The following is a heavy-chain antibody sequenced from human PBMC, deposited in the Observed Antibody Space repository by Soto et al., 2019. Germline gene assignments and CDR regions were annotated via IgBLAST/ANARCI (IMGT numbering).Heavy chain of an antibody. J-gene: IGHJ4*02. CDR3: ARDQSDYGLDY. D-gene: IGHD4-17*01. V-gene: IGHV4-30-4*02. CDR1: APSTRSGDYC. CDR2: IYYSGST. Sequence: PXDTLSPTCAVSAPSTRSGDYCWSWLRQPPGKGLEWIGYIYYSGSTYYNPSLKSRVTISVDTSKNQFSLKLSSVTAADTAVYYCARDQSDYGLDYWGQGTLVTVSS.